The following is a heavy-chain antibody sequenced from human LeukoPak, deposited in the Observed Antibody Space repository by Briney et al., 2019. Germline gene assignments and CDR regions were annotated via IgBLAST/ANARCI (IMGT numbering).Heavy chain of an antibody. D-gene: IGHD3-3*01. J-gene: IGHJ4*02. V-gene: IGHV3-48*01. CDR1: GFTFSSYS. Sequence: GGSLRLSCAASGFTFSSYSMNWVRQAPGKGPEWVSYISSSCSTIYYADSVKGRFTISRDNAKNSLYLQMNSLRAEDTAVYYCAREGAIFGVVIPLGYWGQGTLVTVSS. CDR2: ISSSCSTI. CDR3: AREGAIFGVVIPLGY.